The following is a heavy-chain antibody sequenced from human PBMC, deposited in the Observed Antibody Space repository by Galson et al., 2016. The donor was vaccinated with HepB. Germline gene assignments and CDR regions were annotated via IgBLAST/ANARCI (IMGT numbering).Heavy chain of an antibody. J-gene: IGHJ5*02. V-gene: IGHV3-11*01. CDR3: ARAGFWNANWFDA. D-gene: IGHD1-1*01. CDR2: IGTDANTI. Sequence: PGKGLEWISYIGTDANTIFYAESVKGRFTISRDNAKNSLYLQMNTLGAEDTAVYYCARAGFWNANWFDAWGQGTLVTVSS.